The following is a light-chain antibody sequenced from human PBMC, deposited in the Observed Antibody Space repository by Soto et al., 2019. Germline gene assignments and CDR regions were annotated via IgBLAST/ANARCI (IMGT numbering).Light chain of an antibody. V-gene: IGLV2-14*03. CDR2: DVT. CDR1: SSDVGGFNY. CDR3: NSYTSSSTYV. Sequence: QSVLTQPASVSGSPVHSITISCTGTSSDVGGFNYVSWYQQHPGKAPKLMIYDVTNRPSGVPYRFSGSKSGNTASLTISGLQAEDEADYYCNSYTSSSTYVFGTGTKVTVL. J-gene: IGLJ1*01.